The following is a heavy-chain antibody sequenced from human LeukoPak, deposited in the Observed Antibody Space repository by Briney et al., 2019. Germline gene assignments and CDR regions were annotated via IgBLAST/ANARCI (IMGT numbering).Heavy chain of an antibody. CDR3: ARGRYCNSTNCPYVGGYYYMDV. CDR2: IDHSGGT. Sequence: SETLSLTCAVYGESFSGYHWAWIRQPPGKGPEWIGKIDHSGGTIYNPSLKSRVTISVAAPKNQIFLDLSSVTAADTAVYYCARGRYCNSTNCPYVGGYYYMDVWGKGTTVTVSS. D-gene: IGHD2-2*01. J-gene: IGHJ6*03. CDR1: GESFSGYH. V-gene: IGHV4-34*01.